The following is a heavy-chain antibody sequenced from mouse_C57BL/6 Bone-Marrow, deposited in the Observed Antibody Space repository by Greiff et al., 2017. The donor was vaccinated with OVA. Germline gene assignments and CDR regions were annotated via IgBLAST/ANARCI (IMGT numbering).Heavy chain of an antibody. CDR2: ISSGGSYT. Sequence: EVKVVESGGDLVKPGGSLKLSCAASGFTFSSYGMSWVRQTPDKRLEWVATISSGGSYTYYPDSVKGRFTISRDNAKNTLYLQMSSLKSEDTAMYYCARQGGYFDYWGQGTTLTVSS. CDR3: ARQGGYFDY. J-gene: IGHJ2*01. CDR1: GFTFSSYG. V-gene: IGHV5-6*01.